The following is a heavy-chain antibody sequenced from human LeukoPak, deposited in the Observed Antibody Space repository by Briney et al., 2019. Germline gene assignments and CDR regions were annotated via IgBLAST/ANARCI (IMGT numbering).Heavy chain of an antibody. D-gene: IGHD4-17*01. CDR3: ARSDYGDYYDAFDT. CDR2: IYYSGST. CDR1: GGSISSYY. J-gene: IGHJ3*02. V-gene: IGHV4-59*01. Sequence: SETLSLTCTVSGGSISSYYWSWIRQPPGKGLEWIGYIYYSGSTNYNPSLKSRVTISVDTSKNQFSLKLSSVTAADPAVYYCARSDYGDYYDAFDTWGQGTMVTVSS.